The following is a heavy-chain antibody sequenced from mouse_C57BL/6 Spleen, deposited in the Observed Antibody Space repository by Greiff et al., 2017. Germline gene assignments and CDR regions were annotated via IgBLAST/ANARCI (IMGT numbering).Heavy chain of an antibody. CDR2: IYPRDGST. D-gene: IGHD3-2*02. CDR1: GYTFTSYD. CDR3: AREGSGYLYYYAMDY. J-gene: IGHJ4*01. Sequence: VKVVESGPELVKPGASVKLSCKASGYTFTSYDINWVKQRPGQGLEWIGWIYPRDGSTKYNEKFKGKATLTVDTSSSTAYMELHSLTSEDSAVYFCAREGSGYLYYYAMDYWGQGTSVTVSS. V-gene: IGHV1-85*01.